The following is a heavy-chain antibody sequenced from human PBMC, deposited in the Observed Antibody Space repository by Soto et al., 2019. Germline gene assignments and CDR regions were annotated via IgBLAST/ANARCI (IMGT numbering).Heavy chain of an antibody. Sequence: SVKVSCKASGGTFSTYAITWVRQAPGQGLEWMGRVIPMFGRTDYAQRFQGRVTITADESTSTAYMELSSLRSEDTAVYYCASHGGGVVPAAIPLEGMDVWGQGTTVTVSS. D-gene: IGHD2-2*01. CDR2: VIPMFGRT. J-gene: IGHJ6*02. V-gene: IGHV1-69*13. CDR1: GGTFSTYA. CDR3: ASHGGGVVPAAIPLEGMDV.